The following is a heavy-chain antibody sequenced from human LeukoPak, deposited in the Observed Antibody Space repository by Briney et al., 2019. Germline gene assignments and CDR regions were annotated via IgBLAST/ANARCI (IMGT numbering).Heavy chain of an antibody. CDR2: MYSGGST. J-gene: IGHJ6*02. CDR3: AREQVVVGRGYYGMDV. V-gene: IGHV3-66*01. CDR1: GFTVSSNY. Sequence: GGPLRLSCAASGFTVSSNYMNWVRQAPGKGLEWVSVMYSGGSTFYGDSVKGRFTISRDNSMNTLYLQMNSLRVDDTAVYYCAREQVVVGRGYYGMDVWGQGTTVTVSS. D-gene: IGHD2-2*01.